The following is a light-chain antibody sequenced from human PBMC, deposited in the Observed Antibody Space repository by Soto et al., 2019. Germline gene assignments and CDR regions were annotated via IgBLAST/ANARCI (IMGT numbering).Light chain of an antibody. CDR1: QSVRSNY. CDR2: GAS. CDR3: QQYDNSPTT. J-gene: IGKJ5*01. V-gene: IGKV3-20*01. Sequence: EIVWTQSPGTLSLSPGERATLSCRASQSVRSNYLAWYQQTPGQAPRLLISGASARATGIPDRFSGSGSGTDFTLTISRLEPEDFAVYYCQQYDNSPTTFGQGTRLDIK.